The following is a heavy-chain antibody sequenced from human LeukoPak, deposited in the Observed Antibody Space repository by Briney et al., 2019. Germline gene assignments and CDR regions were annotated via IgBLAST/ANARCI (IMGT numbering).Heavy chain of an antibody. Sequence: SGTLSLTCAVSGGSISSSNWWSWVRQPPGKGLEWIGEIYHSGSTNYNPSLKSRVTISVDTSKNQFSLKLSSVTAADTAVYYCAREEWELLSAFDIWGQGTMVTVSS. D-gene: IGHD1-26*01. CDR3: AREEWELLSAFDI. CDR1: GGSISSSNW. CDR2: IYHSGST. J-gene: IGHJ3*02. V-gene: IGHV4-4*02.